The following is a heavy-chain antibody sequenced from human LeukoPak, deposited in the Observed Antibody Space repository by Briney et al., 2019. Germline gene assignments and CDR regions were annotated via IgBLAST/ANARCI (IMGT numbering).Heavy chain of an antibody. D-gene: IGHD4-17*01. CDR1: GGSFSGYY. V-gene: IGHV4-34*01. CDR2: INHRGST. CDR3: ARVPTVTFFDY. Sequence: SETLSLTCAVYGGSFSGYYWTWIRQPPGKGLEWIGEINHRGSTDYNPSLKSRLTISVDTSQNQFSLKLSSVTAADTAVYYCARVPTVTFFDYWGQGTLVTVSS. J-gene: IGHJ4*02.